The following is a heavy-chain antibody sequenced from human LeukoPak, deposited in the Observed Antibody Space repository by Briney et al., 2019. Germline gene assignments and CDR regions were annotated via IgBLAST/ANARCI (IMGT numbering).Heavy chain of an antibody. CDR1: GGSITSYY. J-gene: IGHJ4*02. CDR3: ARGPGTWYYY. V-gene: IGHV4-34*01. Sequence: SETLSLTCTVSGGSITSYYWSWIRQPPGKGLEWIGEINHSGSTNYNPSLKSRVTISIDTSKNQFSLKLSSVTAADTALYYCARGPGTWYYYWGQGTLVTVSS. CDR2: INHSGST. D-gene: IGHD6-13*01.